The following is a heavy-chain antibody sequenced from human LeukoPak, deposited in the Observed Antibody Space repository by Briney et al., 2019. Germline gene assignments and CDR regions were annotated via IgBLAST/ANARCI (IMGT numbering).Heavy chain of an antibody. D-gene: IGHD6-19*01. CDR2: IKEDGSVK. CDR3: ARDSTWLLDY. Sequence: PGGSLRLSCTASGFTFSSRWMTWVRRPPGKGLEWVANIKEDGSVKYYVDSVKGRFTISRDNTKNVLYLQMNSLRADDTAAYFCARDSTWLLDYWGQGTLITVSS. V-gene: IGHV3-7*03. J-gene: IGHJ4*02. CDR1: GFTFSSRW.